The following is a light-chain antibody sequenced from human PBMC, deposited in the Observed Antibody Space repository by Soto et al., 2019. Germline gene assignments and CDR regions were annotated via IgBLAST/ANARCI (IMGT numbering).Light chain of an antibody. J-gene: IGLJ1*01. CDR1: GSDVGGYDY. CDR2: EVT. Sequence: QSALTQPASVSGSPGQSIAISCTGTGSDVGGYDYVSWYQQHPDKAPKLIIYEVTKRPSGVSNRFSGSKSGNTASLTISGLQPDDEADYYCSSHTSGDTRVFGSGTKVTVL. CDR3: SSHTSGDTRV. V-gene: IGLV2-14*01.